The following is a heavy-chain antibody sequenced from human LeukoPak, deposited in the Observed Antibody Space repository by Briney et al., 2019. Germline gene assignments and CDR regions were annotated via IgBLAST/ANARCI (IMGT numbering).Heavy chain of an antibody. D-gene: IGHD3-22*01. CDR1: GDSISSPNW. V-gene: IGHV4-4*02. Sequence: PSETLSLTCAVSGDSISSPNWWSWVRQPPGKGLEWIGEILHSGSTNYNPSLKSRVNMSVDKSKNQFSLRLSSVTAADTAVYYCATYYESSGYRFDYWGQGALVTVSS. CDR2: ILHSGST. CDR3: ATYYESSGYRFDY. J-gene: IGHJ4*02.